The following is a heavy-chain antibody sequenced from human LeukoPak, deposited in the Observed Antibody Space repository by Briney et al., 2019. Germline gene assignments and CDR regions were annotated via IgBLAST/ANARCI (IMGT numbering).Heavy chain of an antibody. Sequence: SQTLSLTCTVSGGSISSGSYYWSWIRQPAGMGLEWIGRIYTSGSTNYNPSLKSRVTISVDTSKNQFSLKLSSVTAADTAVYYCARASHYYDSSGYYVDAFDIWGQGTMVTVSS. CDR2: IYTSGST. CDR3: ARASHYYDSSGYYVDAFDI. V-gene: IGHV4-61*02. J-gene: IGHJ3*02. CDR1: GGSISSGSYY. D-gene: IGHD3-22*01.